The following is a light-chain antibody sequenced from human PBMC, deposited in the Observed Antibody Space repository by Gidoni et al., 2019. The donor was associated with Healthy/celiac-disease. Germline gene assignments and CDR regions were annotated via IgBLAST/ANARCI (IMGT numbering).Light chain of an antibody. CDR2: DAS. CDR3: QQYNSYSGIT. Sequence: DIQMPQSPSTLSASVGDRVTITCTASQSISSWLAWYQQKPGKAPKLLIYDASILESGVPSRFSGSGSGTEFTRTISSLQPDDFATYYSQQYNSYSGITFGQGTRLEIK. J-gene: IGKJ5*01. V-gene: IGKV1-5*01. CDR1: QSISSW.